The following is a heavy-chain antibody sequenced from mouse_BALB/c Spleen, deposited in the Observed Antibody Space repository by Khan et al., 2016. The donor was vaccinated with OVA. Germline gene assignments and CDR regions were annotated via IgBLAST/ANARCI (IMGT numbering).Heavy chain of an antibody. CDR3: TRSNYDGNSLYAMGY. D-gene: IGHD1-1*01. V-gene: IGHV1S41*01. J-gene: IGHJ4*01. CDR1: GYTFTSYW. CDR2: VSPGSGSP. Sequence: DLVKPGASVKLSCKASGYTFTSYWINWIKQRPGQGLEWIGRVSPGSGSPYYNEIFKGKATVTVDKSSSTAYIQLNSLSSEDSAVYFCTRSNYDGNSLYAMGYWGQGTSVTVSS.